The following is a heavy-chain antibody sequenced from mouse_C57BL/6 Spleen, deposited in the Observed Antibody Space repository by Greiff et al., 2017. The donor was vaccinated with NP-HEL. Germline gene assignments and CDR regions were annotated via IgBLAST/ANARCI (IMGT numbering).Heavy chain of an antibody. CDR1: GYSFTGYF. CDR3: ARDTTVAPIDD. D-gene: IGHD1-1*01. J-gene: IGHJ2*01. Sequence: EVQLQQSGPELVKPGDSVKISCKASGYSFTGYFMNWVMQSHGKSLEWIGRINPYNGDTFYNQKFKGKATLTVDKSSSTAHMELRSLTSEDSAVYYCARDTTVAPIDDWGQGTTLTVSS. V-gene: IGHV1-20*01. CDR2: INPYNGDT.